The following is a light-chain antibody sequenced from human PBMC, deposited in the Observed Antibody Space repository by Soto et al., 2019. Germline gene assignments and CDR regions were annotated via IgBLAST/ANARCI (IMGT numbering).Light chain of an antibody. CDR2: KAS. CDR1: QSISSW. Sequence: DIQMTQSPSTLSASVGDRVTITCRASQSISSWLAWYQQKPGKAPKLLIYKASILESGVPSRFSGSRSGTEFTLPISSLQHDDFASYYCQQSWTFGKGTKVEIK. CDR3: QQSWT. V-gene: IGKV1-5*03. J-gene: IGKJ1*01.